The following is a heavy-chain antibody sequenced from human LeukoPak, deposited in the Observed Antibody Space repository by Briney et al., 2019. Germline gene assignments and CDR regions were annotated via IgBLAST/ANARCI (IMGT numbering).Heavy chain of an antibody. CDR2: IYYSGST. V-gene: IGHV4-28*01. D-gene: IGHD1-26*01. CDR1: GYSISSSNW. Sequence: SGTLSLTCAVSGYSISSSNWWGWIRQPPGKGLEWIGYIYYSGSTYYNPSLKSRDTMSVDTSKNQFSLKLSSVTAVDTAVYYCARTSSGSYRYYYYGMDVWGQGTTVTVSS. CDR3: ARTSSGSYRYYYYGMDV. J-gene: IGHJ6*02.